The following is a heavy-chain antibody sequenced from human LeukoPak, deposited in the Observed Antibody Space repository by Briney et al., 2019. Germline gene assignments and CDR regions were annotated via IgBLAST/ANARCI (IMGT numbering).Heavy chain of an antibody. D-gene: IGHD6-13*01. CDR3: ARGAAATY. J-gene: IGHJ4*02. Sequence: SETLSLTCTVSGDSLSSSYWSWVRQPAGKGLEWIGRIYTSGYTNYNPSLKGRVTMSVDTSKNQFSLKLTSITDADAAVYYCARGAAATYWGQGTLVTVSS. CDR1: GDSLSSSY. CDR2: IYTSGYT. V-gene: IGHV4-4*07.